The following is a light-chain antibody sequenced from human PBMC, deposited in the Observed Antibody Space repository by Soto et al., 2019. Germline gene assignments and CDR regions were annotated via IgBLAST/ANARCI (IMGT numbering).Light chain of an antibody. CDR3: QQYDSSSWT. V-gene: IGKV3-20*01. Sequence: EIVLTQSPATLSLSPGETATLSCRASQSVGSSLAWYQQRPGRAPRLLIYGASSRANGIPDRFSGSGSGTDFTLTISRLEPEDFAVYYCQQYDSSSWTFGQGTKVDIK. CDR2: GAS. CDR1: QSVGSS. J-gene: IGKJ1*01.